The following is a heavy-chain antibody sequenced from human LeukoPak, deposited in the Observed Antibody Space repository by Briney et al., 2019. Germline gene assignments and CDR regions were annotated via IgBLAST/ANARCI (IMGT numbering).Heavy chain of an antibody. CDR3: ARLSGYHFDY. V-gene: IGHV4-34*01. CDR1: SGSLSDKY. CDR2: INPSGRT. Sequence: SETLSLTCGVYSGSLSDKYWSWVRQPPGKGLEWIGEINPSGRTNYNPSLKSRVTMSIDTSKDQFSLKLSSVTAADTAVYYCARLSGYHFDYWGQGALDTVSS. J-gene: IGHJ4*02. D-gene: IGHD5-12*01.